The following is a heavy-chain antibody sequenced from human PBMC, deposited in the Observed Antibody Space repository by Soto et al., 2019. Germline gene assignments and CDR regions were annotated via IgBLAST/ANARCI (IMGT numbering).Heavy chain of an antibody. J-gene: IGHJ4*02. D-gene: IGHD1-26*01. CDR1: GFTFSSYA. V-gene: IGHV3-23*01. CDR3: AKGRYSGTYYPGY. Sequence: EVQLLESGGGLVQPGESLRLSCAASGFTFSSYAMNWVRQAPGKGLEWVSAISGSGGSTYYADSVKGRFTISRDKSKNPLYLQRNSLRAEDTAVYYGAKGRYSGTYYPGYWGQGTLVTVSS. CDR2: ISGSGGST.